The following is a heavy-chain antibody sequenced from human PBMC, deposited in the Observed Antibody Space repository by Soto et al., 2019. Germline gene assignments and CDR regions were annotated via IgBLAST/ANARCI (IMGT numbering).Heavy chain of an antibody. CDR2: ISAYNGNT. Sequence: ASVKVSCKASGYTFTSYGISWVRQATEQGLEWMGWISAYNGNTNYAQKLQGRVTMTTDTSTSTAYMELRSLRSDDTAVYYCARGPNYYYDSSGYPLFDYWGQGTLVTVSS. CDR3: ARGPNYYYDSSGYPLFDY. D-gene: IGHD3-22*01. J-gene: IGHJ4*02. V-gene: IGHV1-18*01. CDR1: GYTFTSYG.